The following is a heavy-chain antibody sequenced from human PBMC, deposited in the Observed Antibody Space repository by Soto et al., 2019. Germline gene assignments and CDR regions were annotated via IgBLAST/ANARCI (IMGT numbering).Heavy chain of an antibody. CDR1: GGSISSSSYY. J-gene: IGHJ4*02. CDR3: ASQDIVVVVAATPYYFDY. CDR2: IYYSGST. Sequence: SETLSLTCTVSGGSISSSSYYWGWIRQPPGKGLEWIGSIYYSGSTYYNPSLKSRVTISVDTSKNQFSLKLSSVTAADTAVYYCASQDIVVVVAATPYYFDYWGQGTLVTVSS. V-gene: IGHV4-39*01. D-gene: IGHD2-15*01.